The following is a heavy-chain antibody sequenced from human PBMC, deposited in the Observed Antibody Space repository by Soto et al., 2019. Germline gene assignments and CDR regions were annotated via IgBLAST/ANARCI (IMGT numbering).Heavy chain of an antibody. CDR2: IYHSGST. J-gene: IGHJ4*02. Sequence: PSETLSLTCAVSGGSISSSNWWSWVRQPPGKGLEWIGEIYHSGSTNYNPSLKSRVTISVDKSKNQFSLKLGSVTAADTAVYYCARLHNPVAVTADIWGQGTLVTVSS. D-gene: IGHD2-21*02. V-gene: IGHV4-4*02. CDR1: GGSISSSNW. CDR3: ARLHNPVAVTADI.